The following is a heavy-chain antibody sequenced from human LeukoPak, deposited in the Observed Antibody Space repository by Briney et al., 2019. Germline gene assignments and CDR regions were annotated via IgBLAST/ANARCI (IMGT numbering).Heavy chain of an antibody. V-gene: IGHV1-46*01. CDR1: GYTFTSNY. CDR2: ISPSGGST. J-gene: IGHJ4*02. D-gene: IGHD3-22*01. Sequence: ASVKVSCKAFGYTFTSNYMHWVRQAPGQGPEWMGVISPSGGSTNYAQKFQGRVTMTRNTSISTAYMELSSLRSEDTAVYYCARDGHRDSSGYYYQLDYWGQGTLVTVSS. CDR3: ARDGHRDSSGYYYQLDY.